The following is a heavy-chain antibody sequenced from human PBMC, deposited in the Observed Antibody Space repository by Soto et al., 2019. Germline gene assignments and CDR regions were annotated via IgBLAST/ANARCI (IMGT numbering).Heavy chain of an antibody. D-gene: IGHD3-10*01. Sequence: PSETLSLTCTVSGGSISSYYWSWIRQPPGKGLEWIGYIYYSGSTNYNPSLKSRVTISVDTSKNQFSLKLSSVTAADTAVYYCARGHAVMVRGVIKHYYYGMDVWGQGTTVTVSS. J-gene: IGHJ6*02. CDR1: GGSISSYY. CDR3: ARGHAVMVRGVIKHYYYGMDV. V-gene: IGHV4-59*12. CDR2: IYYSGST.